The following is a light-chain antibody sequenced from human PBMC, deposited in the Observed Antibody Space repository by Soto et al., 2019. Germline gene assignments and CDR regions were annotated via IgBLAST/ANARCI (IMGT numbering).Light chain of an antibody. Sequence: EIVLTQSPGTLSLSPGERATLSCRASQSVSRSYLAWYQQKPGQAPRLLIYGASSRATGVPDRFSGSGSGTDFTLTISRLEPEDFAVYYCQQYCSAPSWTFGQGTKVEIK. CDR1: QSVSRSY. CDR2: GAS. CDR3: QQYCSAPSWT. J-gene: IGKJ1*01. V-gene: IGKV3-20*01.